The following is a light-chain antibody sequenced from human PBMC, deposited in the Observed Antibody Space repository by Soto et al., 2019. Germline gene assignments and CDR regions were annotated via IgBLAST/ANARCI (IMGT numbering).Light chain of an antibody. CDR2: AAS. V-gene: IGKV1-8*01. CDR3: QQYYSYPQA. J-gene: IGKJ1*01. CDR1: QGISSY. Sequence: IRMTQSPSTLSASTGDRVTITCRASQGISSYLAWYQQKPGKAPKLLIYAASTLESGVPSRFSGSGSGTDFTLTISCLQSEDFATYYCQQYYSYPQAFGQGTKVEIK.